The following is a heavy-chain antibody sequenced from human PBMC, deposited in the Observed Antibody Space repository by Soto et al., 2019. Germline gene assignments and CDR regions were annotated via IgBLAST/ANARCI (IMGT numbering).Heavy chain of an antibody. D-gene: IGHD3-10*01. CDR1: GFTFSSYG. J-gene: IGHJ3*01. V-gene: IGHV3-23*01. Sequence: EGQLLQSGGGLVQPGESLSLSCAASGFTFSSYGMSWVRQAPGKGLEWVSSVSIRGDYRYYADSVKGRFTISRDNSKTPLYLQMSSLTAEDTALYYCANLGGFDFWGQGTMVAVSS. CDR3: ANLGGFDF. CDR2: VSIRGDYR.